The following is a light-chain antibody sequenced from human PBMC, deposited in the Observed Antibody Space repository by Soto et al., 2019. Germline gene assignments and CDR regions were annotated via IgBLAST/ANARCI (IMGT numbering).Light chain of an antibody. J-gene: IGLJ3*02. CDR2: TND. V-gene: IGLV1-44*01. Sequence: QPVLTQPPSASGTPGQRVTISCSGSTSNIGNNPVNWYQQLPGTAPKLLIFTNDQRPSGVPDRFSGSKSGTSASLAISGLQSEDEADYYCASWDDSLNALVFGGGTQLTVL. CDR1: TSNIGNNP. CDR3: ASWDDSLNALV.